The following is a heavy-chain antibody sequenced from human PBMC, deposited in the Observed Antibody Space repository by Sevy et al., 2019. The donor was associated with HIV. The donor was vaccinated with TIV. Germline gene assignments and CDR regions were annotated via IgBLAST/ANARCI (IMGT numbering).Heavy chain of an antibody. V-gene: IGHV4-39*01. CDR2: IYYSGST. D-gene: IGHD3-16*02. Sequence: SETLSLTCTVSGGSISSSRYYWGWIRQPPGKGLEWIGTIYYSGSTYYNPSLKSRVTISVDTSKNQFSLKVTSVTAADTSMYYCACHQGSSWDFVNEAFEVWGQGTMVTVSS. CDR1: GGSISSSRYY. CDR3: ACHQGSSWDFVNEAFEV. J-gene: IGHJ3*01.